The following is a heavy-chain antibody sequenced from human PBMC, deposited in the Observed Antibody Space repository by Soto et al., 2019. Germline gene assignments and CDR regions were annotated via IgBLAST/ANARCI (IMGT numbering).Heavy chain of an antibody. D-gene: IGHD5-12*01. Sequence: PSETLSLTCTVSGDSISSGGYYWSWIRQHPGKGLEWIGYIYYSGRTNYNPSLKSRVTISVDTSKNQFSLKLTSVTPADTAVHYCAREREGSGYDYWGQGIQVTVSS. V-gene: IGHV4-61*08. CDR1: GDSISSGGYY. J-gene: IGHJ4*02. CDR3: AREREGSGYDY. CDR2: IYYSGRT.